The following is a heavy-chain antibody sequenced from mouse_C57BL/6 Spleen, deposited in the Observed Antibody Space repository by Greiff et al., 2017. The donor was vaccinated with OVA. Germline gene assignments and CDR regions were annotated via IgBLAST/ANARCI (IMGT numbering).Heavy chain of an antibody. Sequence: VQLQQSGAELVRPGSSVKLSCKASGYTFTSYWMHWVKQRPIQGLEWIGNIDPSDSETHYNQKFKDKATLTVDKSSSTAYMQLSSLTSEDSAVYYCARGYGSSRYYAMDYWGQGTSVTVSS. CDR1: GYTFTSYW. V-gene: IGHV1-52*01. CDR3: ARGYGSSRYYAMDY. D-gene: IGHD1-1*01. J-gene: IGHJ4*01. CDR2: IDPSDSET.